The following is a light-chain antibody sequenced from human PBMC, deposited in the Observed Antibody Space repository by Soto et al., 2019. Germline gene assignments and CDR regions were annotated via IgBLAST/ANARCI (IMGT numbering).Light chain of an antibody. V-gene: IGLV7-43*01. CDR3: LLMYGGARV. Sequence: QTVVTQEPSLTVSPGETVTLTCAPSTGAVTSDFYPNWFQQRPGQVPRALIYRTNNKHSWTPARFSGSLLGGKAALTLSGVQPEDEADYFCLLMYGGARVSGGGTKLTVL. J-gene: IGLJ3*02. CDR2: RTN. CDR1: TGAVTSDFY.